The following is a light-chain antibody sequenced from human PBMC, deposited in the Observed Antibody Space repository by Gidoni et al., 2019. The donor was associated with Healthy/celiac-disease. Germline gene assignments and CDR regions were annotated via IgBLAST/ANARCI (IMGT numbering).Light chain of an antibody. CDR1: SSNIGAGYD. V-gene: IGLV1-40*01. CDR2: GNS. CDR3: QSYDSSLSGSMV. J-gene: IGLJ2*01. Sequence: QFVLTQPPSVSGAPGQRVTISCTGSSSNIGAGYDVHWYQQLPGTAPKRLIYGNSNRPSGVPDRFSGSKSGTSASLAITGLQAEDEADYYCQSYDSSLSGSMVFGGGTKLTVL.